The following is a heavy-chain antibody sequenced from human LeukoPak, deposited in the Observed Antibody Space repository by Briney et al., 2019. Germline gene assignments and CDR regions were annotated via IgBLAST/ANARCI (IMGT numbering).Heavy chain of an antibody. CDR3: ARDLGYCSSTSCYPWFDP. CDR2: INPNSGGT. CDR1: GYTFTGYY. V-gene: IGHV1-2*02. D-gene: IGHD2-2*01. J-gene: IGHJ5*02. Sequence: ASVKVSCTASGYTFTGYYMHWVRQAPGQGLEWMGWINPNSGGTNYAQKFQGRVTMTRDTSISTAYMELSRLRSDDTAVYYCARDLGYCSSTSCYPWFDPWGQGTLVTVSS.